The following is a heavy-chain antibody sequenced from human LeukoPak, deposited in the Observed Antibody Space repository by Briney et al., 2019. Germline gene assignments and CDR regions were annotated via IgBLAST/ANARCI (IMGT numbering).Heavy chain of an antibody. V-gene: IGHV1-2*02. D-gene: IGHD3-22*01. CDR2: INPNSGGT. Sequence: GAPVKVSCKASGYTFTGYYMHWVRQAPGQGLEWMGWINPNSGGTNYAQKFQGRVTMTRDTSISTAYMELSRLRSDDTAVYYCATELYDSSGYNFDYWGQGTLVTVSS. J-gene: IGHJ4*02. CDR3: ATELYDSSGYNFDY. CDR1: GYTFTGYY.